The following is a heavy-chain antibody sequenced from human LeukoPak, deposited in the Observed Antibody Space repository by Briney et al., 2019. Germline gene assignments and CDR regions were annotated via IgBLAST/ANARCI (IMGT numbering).Heavy chain of an antibody. J-gene: IGHJ3*02. Sequence: PSDTLSLTCTVYGGSMRRYYWLWLRQPPGKGLEWIGYIYYSGSTDYNPSLKSRVTISVDTSKNQFSLKMSSVTAADTAVYYCARAPNGFGAFDIWGPGTMVTVSS. CDR2: IYYSGST. V-gene: IGHV4-59*07. CDR3: ARAPNGFGAFDI. CDR1: GGSMRRYY. D-gene: IGHD2-8*01.